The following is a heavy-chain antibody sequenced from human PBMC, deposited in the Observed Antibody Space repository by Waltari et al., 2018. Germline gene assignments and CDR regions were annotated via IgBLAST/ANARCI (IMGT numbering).Heavy chain of an antibody. CDR1: GGSISSGRYY. J-gene: IGHJ3*02. CDR3: ARVTMIVVAPSGFDI. V-gene: IGHV4-61*02. D-gene: IGHD3-22*01. CDR2: IYTSGST. Sequence: QVQLPESGPGLVKPSQTLSPTCTVHGGSISSGRYYWDWSRKPAGKGLGWIGGIYTSGSTNSNPSLKSRVTISVDTSKNQFSLKLSSVTAADTAVYYCARVTMIVVAPSGFDIWGQGTMVTVSS.